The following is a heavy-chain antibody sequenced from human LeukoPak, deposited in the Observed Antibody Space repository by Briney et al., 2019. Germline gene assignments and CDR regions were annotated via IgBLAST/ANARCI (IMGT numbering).Heavy chain of an antibody. CDR2: ISYDGSNK. V-gene: IGHV3-30-3*01. Sequence: PGRSLRLSCAASGFTFSSYAMHWVRQAPGKGLEWVAVISYDGSNKYYADSVKGRFTISRDNSKNTPYLQMNSLRAEDTAVYYCARDEYLYSGMDVWGQGTTVTVSS. CDR3: ARDEYLYSGMDV. J-gene: IGHJ6*02. CDR1: GFTFSSYA. D-gene: IGHD2-2*02.